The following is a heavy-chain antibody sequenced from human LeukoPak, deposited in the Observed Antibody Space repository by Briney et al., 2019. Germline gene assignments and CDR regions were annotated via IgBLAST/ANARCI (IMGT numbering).Heavy chain of an antibody. CDR1: GGSISSYY. V-gene: IGHV4-59*08. CDR2: IYYSGST. D-gene: IGHD6-13*01. Sequence: SETLSLTCTVSGGSISSYYWSWIRQPPGKGLGWIGYIYYSGSTNYNPSLKSRVTISVDTSKNQFSLKLSSVTAADTAVYYCARLTDYSSSWSDWGQGTLVTVSS. CDR3: ARLTDYSSSWSD. J-gene: IGHJ4*02.